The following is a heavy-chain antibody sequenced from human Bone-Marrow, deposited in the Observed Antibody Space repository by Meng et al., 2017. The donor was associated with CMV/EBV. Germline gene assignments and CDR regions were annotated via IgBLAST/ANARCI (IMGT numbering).Heavy chain of an antibody. CDR1: GFTFSSYW. CDR3: AKDRTHSGSYYPYYFDY. CDR2: IKQDGSEK. D-gene: IGHD1-26*01. J-gene: IGHJ4*02. Sequence: GESLKISCAASGFTFSSYWMSWVRQAPGKGLEWVANIKQDGSEKYYVDSVKGRFTISRDNSKNTLYLQMNSLRAEDTAVYYCAKDRTHSGSYYPYYFDYWGQGTLVTVSS. V-gene: IGHV3-7*03.